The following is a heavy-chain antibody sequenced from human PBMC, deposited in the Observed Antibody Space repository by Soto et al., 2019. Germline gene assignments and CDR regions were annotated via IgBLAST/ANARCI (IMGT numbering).Heavy chain of an antibody. V-gene: IGHV3-74*01. CDR3: TSSGSYDIAWFDP. D-gene: IGHD3-10*01. CDR1: TFTFSSYW. CDR2: IDPDGITT. Sequence: PEGSLRLSCAASTFTFSSYWMHWVRQAPGKGLVWVSRIDPDGITTYYADSVKGRFTISRDNAKNTLYLQLNSLTAEDTAVYYCTSSGSYDIAWFDPWGQGTLVTVSS. J-gene: IGHJ5*02.